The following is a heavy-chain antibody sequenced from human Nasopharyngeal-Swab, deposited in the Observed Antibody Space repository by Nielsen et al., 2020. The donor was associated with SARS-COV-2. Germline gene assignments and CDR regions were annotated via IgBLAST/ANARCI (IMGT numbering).Heavy chain of an antibody. CDR3: AKENWGGNMTYYYYYYMDV. Sequence: GSLRLSCAASGFTFSSYGMHWVRQAPGKGLEWVAFIRYDGSNKYYADSVKGRFTISRDNSKNTLYLQMNSLRAEDTAVYYCAKENWGGNMTYYYYYYMDVWGKGTTVTVSS. CDR2: IRYDGSNK. D-gene: IGHD7-27*01. CDR1: GFTFSSYG. V-gene: IGHV3-30*02. J-gene: IGHJ6*03.